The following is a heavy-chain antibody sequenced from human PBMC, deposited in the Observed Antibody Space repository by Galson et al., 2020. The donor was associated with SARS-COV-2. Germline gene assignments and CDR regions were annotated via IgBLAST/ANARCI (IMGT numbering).Heavy chain of an antibody. V-gene: IGHV4-39*01. J-gene: IGHJ4*02. D-gene: IGHD6-19*01. CDR3: TRRVEKWLLPGNFDS. CDR1: HGSIISDSYY. CDR2: IFHSGGT. Sequence: SETLSLTCTVSHGSIISDSYYLAWIRQSPGKGLEWIGTIFHSGGTYYNPSLRGRVLISVDTSRKQFSLKLDSVTATDTAVYFCTRRVEKWLLPGNFDSWGQGTLVAVSS.